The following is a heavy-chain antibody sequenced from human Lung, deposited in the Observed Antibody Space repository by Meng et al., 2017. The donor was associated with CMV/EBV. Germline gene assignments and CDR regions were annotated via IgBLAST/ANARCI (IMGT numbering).Heavy chain of an antibody. CDR3: ARDEGATPFDY. V-gene: IGHV1-18*01. J-gene: IGHJ4*02. CDR2: INPYSGST. CDR1: GYTFTAYG. Sequence: SCRASGYTFTAYGISCVRQATGQGLEWMGWINPYSGSTNYAQNLQGTVTMTTDTSTSTAYMELRSLRSDDTAVYYCARDEGATPFDYWGQGTLVTVSS. D-gene: IGHD1-26*01.